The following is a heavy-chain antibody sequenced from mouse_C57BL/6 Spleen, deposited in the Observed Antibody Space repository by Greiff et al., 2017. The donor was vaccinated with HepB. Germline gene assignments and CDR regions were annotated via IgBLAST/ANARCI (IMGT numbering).Heavy chain of an antibody. D-gene: IGHD1-1*01. CDR3: ARYYYYGSRKDYFDY. CDR1: GYTFTDYY. V-gene: IGHV1-26*01. CDR2: INPNNGGT. J-gene: IGHJ2*01. Sequence: EVQLQQSGPELVKPGASVKISCKASGYTFTDYYMNWVKQSHGKSLEWIGDINPNNGGTSYNQKFKGKATLTVDKSSSTAYMELRSLTSEDSAVYYCARYYYYGSRKDYFDYWGQGTTLTVSS.